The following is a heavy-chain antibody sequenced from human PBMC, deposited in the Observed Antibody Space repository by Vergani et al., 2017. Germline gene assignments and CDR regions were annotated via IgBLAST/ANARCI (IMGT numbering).Heavy chain of an antibody. CDR2: IYHSGST. V-gene: IGHV4-30-2*01. D-gene: IGHD6-6*01. CDR3: ARASLAARTTGFDP. J-gene: IGHJ5*02. CDR1: GGSISSGGYS. Sequence: QLQLQESGSGLVKPSQTLSLTCAVSGGSISSGGYSWSWIRQPPGKGLEWIGYIYHSGSTYYNPSLKSRVTISVDRSKNQFSLKLSSVTAADTAVYYCARASLAARTTGFDPWGQGTLVTVSS.